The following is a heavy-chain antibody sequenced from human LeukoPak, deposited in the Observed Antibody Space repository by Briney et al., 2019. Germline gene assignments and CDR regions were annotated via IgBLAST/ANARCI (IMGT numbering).Heavy chain of an antibody. CDR3: AAIPDRFVDTAGGFDY. J-gene: IGHJ4*02. CDR2: FDPEDGET. V-gene: IGHV1-24*01. D-gene: IGHD5-18*01. CDR1: GYTLTELS. Sequence: GASVKVSCKVSGYTLTELSMHWVRQAPGKGLEWMGGFDPEDGETIYAQKFQGRVTMTEDTSTDTAYMELSSLRSEDTAVYYCAAIPDRFVDTAGGFDYWGQGTLVTVSS.